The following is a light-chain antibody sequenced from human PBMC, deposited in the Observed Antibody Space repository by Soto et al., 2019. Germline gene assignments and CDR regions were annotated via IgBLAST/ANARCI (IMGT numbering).Light chain of an antibody. CDR3: QQLNSYPF. Sequence: IQLTQSPSSLSASLGDRVTITCRASQGISSYLAWYQQKPGKAPKLLIYAASTLQSGVPSRFSGSGSGTDFTLTISSLQPEDFATYYCQQLNSYPFFGQGTRLEIK. V-gene: IGKV1-9*01. CDR1: QGISSY. J-gene: IGKJ5*01. CDR2: AAS.